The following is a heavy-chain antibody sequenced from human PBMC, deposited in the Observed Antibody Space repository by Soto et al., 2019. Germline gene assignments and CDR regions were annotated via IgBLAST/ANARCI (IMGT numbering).Heavy chain of an antibody. CDR2: ISGGGTGT. J-gene: IGHJ4*02. CDR3: AKGHYYDNVGNWVADQAFDS. CDR1: GFSFNNYA. Sequence: GGSLRLSCAVSGFSFNNYAMNWVRLAPGKGLEWVSSISGGGTGTYSADAVRGRFTISSDKSRNTVYLQMSSLRAEDTAVYYCAKGHYYDNVGNWVADQAFDSWGQGSLVTVSS. V-gene: IGHV3-23*01. D-gene: IGHD3-22*01.